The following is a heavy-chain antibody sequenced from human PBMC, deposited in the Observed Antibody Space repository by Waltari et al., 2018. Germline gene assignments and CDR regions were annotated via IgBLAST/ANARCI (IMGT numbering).Heavy chain of an antibody. CDR3: ASHCPSGRCFRWFYYDS. J-gene: IGHJ4*02. CDR2: IFGGCQT. D-gene: IGHD2-15*01. CDR1: GFVVRTTY. Sequence: EGLLVQSEGGVIQPGGSLRLSCDVSGFVVRTTYMGGVRQAPGQGREWDAVIFGGCQTYYSDSVRGRFTITKDTSENTVYRQMNSLRVDDTAVYYCASHCPSGRCFRWFYYDSWGQGTLVTVSS. V-gene: IGHV3-53*01.